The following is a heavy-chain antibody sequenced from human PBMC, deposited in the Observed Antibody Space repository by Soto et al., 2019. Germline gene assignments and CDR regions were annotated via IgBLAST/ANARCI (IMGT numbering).Heavy chain of an antibody. Sequence: GASVKVSCKASGYTFTSYGISWVRQAPGQGLEWMGWISAYNGNTNYAQKLQGRVTMTTDTSTSTAYMELRSLRSDDTAVYYCARVFGITTFGVVNHWFDPWGQGTLVTVSS. J-gene: IGHJ5*02. CDR1: GYTFTSYG. CDR2: ISAYNGNT. CDR3: ARVFGITTFGVVNHWFDP. D-gene: IGHD3-3*01. V-gene: IGHV1-18*01.